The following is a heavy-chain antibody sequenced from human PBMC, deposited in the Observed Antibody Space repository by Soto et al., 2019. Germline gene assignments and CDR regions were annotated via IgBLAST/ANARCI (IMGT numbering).Heavy chain of an antibody. CDR1: GGSISSSHW. CDR2: IYHSGST. V-gene: IGHV4-4*02. J-gene: IGHJ5*01. Sequence: PSETLSLTCAVFGGSISSSHWWSWVRQPPGKGLEWIGEIYHSGSTNYNPSLKSRVTISIDKSKNHLSLKLSSVSAADTAVYYCARALYGSGSYYGGFDSWGQGTLVTVS. CDR3: ARALYGSGSYYGGFDS. D-gene: IGHD3-10*01.